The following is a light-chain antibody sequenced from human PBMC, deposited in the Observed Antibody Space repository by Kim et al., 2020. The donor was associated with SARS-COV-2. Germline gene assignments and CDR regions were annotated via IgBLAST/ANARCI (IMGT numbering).Light chain of an antibody. CDR2: QAS. CDR1: QIIETY. CDR3: QHYIRFPYT. J-gene: IGKJ2*01. V-gene: IGKV1-5*01. Sequence: ASVRDRASITCRSSQIIETYLAWYQPKPGKAHALQIYQASSLHMGVPSRFSGRGSGTEFTLTINSLQPDDFATYYCQHYIRFPYTFGQGTKVDIK.